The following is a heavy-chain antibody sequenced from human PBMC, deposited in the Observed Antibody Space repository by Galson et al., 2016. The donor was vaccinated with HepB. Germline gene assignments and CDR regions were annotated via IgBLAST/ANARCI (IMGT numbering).Heavy chain of an antibody. CDR3: ARDPLLWGHWFDP. Sequence: SLRLSCAASGFTFTDYYMNWIRLAPGKGLEWISYISSSGHIGADSVSYADSVKGRFTISRDNAKKTLYLQMNSLRVEDTAVYYCARDPLLWGHWFDPWGQGTLVTVSS. CDR1: GFTFTDYY. CDR2: ISSSGHIGADSV. D-gene: IGHD3-10*01. J-gene: IGHJ5*02. V-gene: IGHV3-11*04.